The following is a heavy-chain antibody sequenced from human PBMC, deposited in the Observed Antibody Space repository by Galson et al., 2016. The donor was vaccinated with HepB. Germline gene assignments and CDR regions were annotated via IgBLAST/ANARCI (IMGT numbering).Heavy chain of an antibody. Sequence: SLRLSCAASGFTFSSYAMTWVRQAPGKGLEWVSSIDTSDSTTSYADSEGRFTISRDNSKNTLYLQMYRLRAEDTAVYYCAKGRGAGYSGCEWNFDYWGQGSLVTVSS. D-gene: IGHD5-12*01. CDR2: IDTSDSTT. CDR3: AKGRGAGYSGCEWNFDY. J-gene: IGHJ4*02. V-gene: IGHV3-23*01. CDR1: GFTFSSYA.